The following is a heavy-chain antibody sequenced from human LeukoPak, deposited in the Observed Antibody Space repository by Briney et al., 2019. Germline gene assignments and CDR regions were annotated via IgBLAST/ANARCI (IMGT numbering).Heavy chain of an antibody. D-gene: IGHD6-13*01. V-gene: IGHV4-59*01. Sequence: SETLTLTCTVSGGSISRDYWSWIRQPPGKGLEWIGYIYYTGSTNYNPSLKSRVTISVDTSKNQFSLKLSSVTAADTAVYYCARDRPGGSSLDYWGQGTLVTVSS. CDR1: GGSISRDY. CDR3: ARDRPGGSSLDY. J-gene: IGHJ4*02. CDR2: IYYTGST.